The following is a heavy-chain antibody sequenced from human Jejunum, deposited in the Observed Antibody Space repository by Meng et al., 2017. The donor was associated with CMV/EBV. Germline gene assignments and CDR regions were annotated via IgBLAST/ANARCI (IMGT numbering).Heavy chain of an antibody. D-gene: IGHD2-2*01. CDR1: GYTFTSYG. CDR3: ARDVVVPAALTVRIDY. J-gene: IGHJ4*02. Sequence: QVQLVPSGAEVKKPGASVEVSCKASGYTFTSYGISWVRQAPGQGREWMGWISAYKGNTNYAQKLQGRVTMTTDTSTSTAYMELRSLRSEDTAVYYCARDVVVPAALTVRIDYWGQGTLVTVSS. CDR2: ISAYKGNT. V-gene: IGHV1-18*01.